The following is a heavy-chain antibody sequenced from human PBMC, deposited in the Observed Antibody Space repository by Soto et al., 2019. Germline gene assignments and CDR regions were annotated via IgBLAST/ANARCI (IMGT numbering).Heavy chain of an antibody. D-gene: IGHD3-10*01. Sequence: QVQLVQSGAEVKKPGSSVKVSCKASGGTFSSYTISWVRQAPGQGLEWMGRIITILGIANYAQKFQGRVTITATKSTSTAYMELSSLRSHDTALYYCASTKGRPPDYLCHGPLVTVSS. CDR1: GGTFSSYT. V-gene: IGHV1-69*02. J-gene: IGHJ4*01. CDR2: IITILGIA. CDR3: ASTKGRPPDY.